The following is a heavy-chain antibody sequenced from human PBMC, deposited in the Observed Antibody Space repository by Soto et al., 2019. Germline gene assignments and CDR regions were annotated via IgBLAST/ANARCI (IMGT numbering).Heavy chain of an antibody. CDR1: GYTFTSYA. V-gene: IGHV1-3*01. J-gene: IGHJ6*01. Sequence: ASVKVSCKXSGYTFTSYAMHWLRQAPGQRLEWMGWINAGNGNTKYSQKFQGRVTITRDTSASTAYMGLSSLRSEDTAVYYCAREVWGGYYYYGMDVWGQGTTVTVSS. CDR3: AREVWGGYYYYGMDV. CDR2: INAGNGNT. D-gene: IGHD7-27*01.